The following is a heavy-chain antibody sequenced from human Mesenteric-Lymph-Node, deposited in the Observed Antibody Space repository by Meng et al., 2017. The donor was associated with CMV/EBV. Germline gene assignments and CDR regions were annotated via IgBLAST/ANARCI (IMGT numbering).Heavy chain of an antibody. D-gene: IGHD6-19*01. CDR1: GYTFTGYY. J-gene: IGHJ4*02. V-gene: IGHV1-2*02. Sequence: ASVKVSCKTSGYTFTGYYIHWVRQAPGQGLEWLGWINPYTDDAKYAQKFQGRVTMTRDTSISTAYMELSRLRSDGTALYYCARDRGRAYSSVWEAIDYWGQGTLVTVSS. CDR3: ARDRGRAYSSVWEAIDY. CDR2: INPYTDDA.